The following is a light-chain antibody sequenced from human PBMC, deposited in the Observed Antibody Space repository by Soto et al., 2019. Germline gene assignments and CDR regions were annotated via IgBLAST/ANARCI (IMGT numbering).Light chain of an antibody. CDR1: QSVSSY. CDR2: DAS. J-gene: IGKJ1*01. V-gene: IGKV3-11*01. Sequence: VLPQSXATLSLYSREXXXXXXXVSQSVSSYLAWYQQKXGQAPRLLIYDASXRAKGIPARFSGSGSATDFTLTISRLETEDFAVYYCQQYGSSPWTFGQGTKVEIK. CDR3: QQYGSSPWT.